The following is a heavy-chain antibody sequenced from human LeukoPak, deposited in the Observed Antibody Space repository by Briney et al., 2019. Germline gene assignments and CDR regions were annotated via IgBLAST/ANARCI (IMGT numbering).Heavy chain of an antibody. V-gene: IGHV1-69*13. D-gene: IGHD5-12*01. Sequence: SVKVSCKAAGYSFTTFHINWVRQAPGQGLEWMGGIIPIFGTANYAQKFQGRVTITADESTSTADMELSSLRSEDTAVYYCARVGEGGYGYGDYYFDYWGQGTLVTVSS. CDR1: GYSFTTFH. CDR2: IIPIFGTA. J-gene: IGHJ4*02. CDR3: ARVGEGGYGYGDYYFDY.